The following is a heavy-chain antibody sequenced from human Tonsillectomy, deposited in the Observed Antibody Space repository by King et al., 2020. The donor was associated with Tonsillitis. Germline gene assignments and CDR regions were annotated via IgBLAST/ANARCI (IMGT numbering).Heavy chain of an antibody. CDR1: GFTFSSYS. Sequence: DVQRVESGGGLDKPGGSLRLSCAASGFTFSSYSMNWVRQAPGKGLEWVSSISSSSNYIYYADSVRGRFTISRDNSKNSLYLQMNSLRAEDTAVYYCVPYYDILTGFYPSWFDPWGQGTLVTVSS. J-gene: IGHJ5*02. CDR2: ISSSSNYI. CDR3: VPYYDILTGFYPSWFDP. V-gene: IGHV3-21*01. D-gene: IGHD3-9*01.